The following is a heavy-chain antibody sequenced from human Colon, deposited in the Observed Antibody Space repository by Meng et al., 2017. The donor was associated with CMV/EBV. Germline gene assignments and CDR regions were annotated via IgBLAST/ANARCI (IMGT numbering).Heavy chain of an antibody. J-gene: IGHJ6*02. V-gene: IGHV1-58*01. D-gene: IGHD6-6*01. CDR2: IGIVSGKT. Sequence: SVKVSCKASGFNFIDSGVQWVRQGRGEHPEWRGWIGIVSGKTNYATDFQERVTITRDMSASTVYMELNSLKSEDTPVYYCVRARSSEYYYYYGMDVWGQGTTVTVSS. CDR3: VRARSSEYYYYYGMDV. CDR1: GFNFIDSG.